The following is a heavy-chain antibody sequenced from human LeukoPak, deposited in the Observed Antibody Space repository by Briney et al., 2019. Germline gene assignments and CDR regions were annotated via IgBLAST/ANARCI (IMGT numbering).Heavy chain of an antibody. CDR3: ARGVGATFRQFDY. J-gene: IGHJ4*02. CDR1: GFTFSTYN. D-gene: IGHD1-26*01. Sequence: GGSLRLSCAASGFTFSTYNMNWVRQAPGKGLEWVSSITSSSSYTFYADSVKGRFTISRDNAKNSLYLQMNGLRAEDTAIYYCARGVGATFRQFDYWGQGTLVTVSS. CDR2: ITSSSSYT. V-gene: IGHV3-21*01.